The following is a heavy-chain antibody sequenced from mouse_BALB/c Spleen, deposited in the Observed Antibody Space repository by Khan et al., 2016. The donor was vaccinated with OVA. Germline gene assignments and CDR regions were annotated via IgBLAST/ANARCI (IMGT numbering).Heavy chain of an antibody. CDR2: ISSGGSYT. CDR3: TRHRRYYGSNPDFDY. CDR1: GFSFSSYS. Sequence: EVELVESGGDLVRPGGSLKLSCAASGFSFSSYSMSWVRQTPEKRLEWVATISSGGSYTYSPDSVKGRFTISRDNAKNTLYLQMRSLKSEDTAPYYCTRHRRYYGSNPDFDYWGQGTTLTVSS. D-gene: IGHD1-1*01. J-gene: IGHJ2*01. V-gene: IGHV5-6-4*01.